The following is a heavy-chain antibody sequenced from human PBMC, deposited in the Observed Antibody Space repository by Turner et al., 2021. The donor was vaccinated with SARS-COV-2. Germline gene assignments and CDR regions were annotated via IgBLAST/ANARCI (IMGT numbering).Heavy chain of an antibody. Sequence: QVQLVQSGAEVKKPGASVKVSCKASGYTFASYGISWGRQAPGQGLEWMGWISAYNGNTNYAQKLKGRVTMSTDTSTSTAYMELRSLRSDDTAVYYCARAYGSGSYGHYYGMDVWGQGTTVTVSS. CDR1: GYTFASYG. D-gene: IGHD3-10*01. CDR2: ISAYNGNT. J-gene: IGHJ6*02. CDR3: ARAYGSGSYGHYYGMDV. V-gene: IGHV1-18*01.